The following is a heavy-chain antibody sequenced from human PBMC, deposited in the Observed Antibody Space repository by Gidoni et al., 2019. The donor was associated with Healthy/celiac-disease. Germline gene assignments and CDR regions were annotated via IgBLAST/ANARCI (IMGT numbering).Heavy chain of an antibody. V-gene: IGHV3-23*01. CDR1: GFTFSSYA. Sequence: VQLLESGGGLVLPGGSLSLSCAASGFTFSSYAMSWVRQAPGKGLEWVSAISGSGGSTYYADSVKGRFTISRDNSKNTLYLQMNSLRAEDTAVYYCAKSLGGFLEWLFTDYWGQGTLVTVSS. D-gene: IGHD3-3*01. J-gene: IGHJ4*02. CDR2: ISGSGGST. CDR3: AKSLGGFLEWLFTDY.